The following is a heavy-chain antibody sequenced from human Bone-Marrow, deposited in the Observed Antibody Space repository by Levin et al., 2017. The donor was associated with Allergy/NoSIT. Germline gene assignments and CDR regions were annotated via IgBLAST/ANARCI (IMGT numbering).Heavy chain of an antibody. CDR1: GFTVSSNY. CDR3: ARDQGSIAVAGRRRSDLGYYYYYGMDV. J-gene: IGHJ6*02. D-gene: IGHD6-19*01. V-gene: IGHV3-53*01. CDR2: IYSGGST. Sequence: GGSLRLSCAASGFTVSSNYMSWVRQAPGKGLEWVSVIYSGGSTYYADSVKGRFTISRDNSKNTLYLQMNSLRAEDTAVYYCARDQGSIAVAGRRRSDLGYYYYYGMDVWGQGTTVTVSS.